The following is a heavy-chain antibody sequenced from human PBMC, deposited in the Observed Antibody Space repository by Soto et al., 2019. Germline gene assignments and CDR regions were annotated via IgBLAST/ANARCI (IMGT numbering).Heavy chain of an antibody. Sequence: QVQLVQSGAEVKKPGSSVKVSCKASGDTFSSYAISWVRQAPGQGLEWMGGIIPIFGTANYAQKFQGRVKITADESTSTAYMELSSLKSEDTAVYYCARDGSGYRSRASPMDVWGQGTKVTVSS. J-gene: IGHJ6*02. D-gene: IGHD3-22*01. CDR2: IIPIFGTA. V-gene: IGHV1-69*01. CDR1: GDTFSSYA. CDR3: ARDGSGYRSRASPMDV.